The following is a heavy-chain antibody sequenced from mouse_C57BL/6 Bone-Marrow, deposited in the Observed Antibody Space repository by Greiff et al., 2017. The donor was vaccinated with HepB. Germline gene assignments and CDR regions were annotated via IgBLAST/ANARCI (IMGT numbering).Heavy chain of an antibody. D-gene: IGHD1-1*01. CDR2: IYPGDGDT. J-gene: IGHJ2*01. V-gene: IGHV1-82*01. CDR3: AITTVDY. CDR1: GYAFSSSW. Sequence: VKLQQSGPELVKPGASVKISCKASGYAFSSSWMNWVKQRPGKGLEWIGRIYPGDGDTNYNGKFKGKATLTADKSSSTAYMQLSSLTSEDSAVYFCAITTVDYWGQGTTLTVSS.